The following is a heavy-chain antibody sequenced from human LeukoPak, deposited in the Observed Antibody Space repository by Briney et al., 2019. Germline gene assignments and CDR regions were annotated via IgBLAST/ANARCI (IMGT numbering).Heavy chain of an antibody. CDR2: INAGNGNT. J-gene: IGHJ4*02. CDR3: ANMVRGSAMDY. CDR1: GYTFTSYA. V-gene: IGHV1-3*01. D-gene: IGHD3-10*01. Sequence: ASVKVSCKASGYTFTSYAMHWVRQAPGQRLEWMGWINAGNGNTKYSQKFQGRVTITRDASASTAYMELSSLRSEDTAVYYCANMVRGSAMDYWGQGTLVTVSS.